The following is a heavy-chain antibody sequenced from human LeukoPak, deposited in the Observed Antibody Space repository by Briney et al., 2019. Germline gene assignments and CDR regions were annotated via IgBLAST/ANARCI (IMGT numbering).Heavy chain of an antibody. V-gene: IGHV4-34*01. Sequence: SETLSLTCAVYGGSFSGYYWGWIRQPPGMGLEWIGEINHSGSTNYNPSLKSRVTISVDTSKNQFSLKLSSVTAADTAVYYCARGPYSITEAYFQHWGQGTLVTVSS. CDR2: INHSGST. J-gene: IGHJ1*01. CDR1: GGSFSGYY. CDR3: ARGPYSITEAYFQH. D-gene: IGHD1-14*01.